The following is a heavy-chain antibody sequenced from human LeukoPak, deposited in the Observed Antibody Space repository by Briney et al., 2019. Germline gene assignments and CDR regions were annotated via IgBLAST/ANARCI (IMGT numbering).Heavy chain of an antibody. J-gene: IGHJ6*02. V-gene: IGHV4-59*08. CDR3: ARHSIRGSSWSWYCYYGMDV. CDR2: IYYSGST. D-gene: IGHD6-13*01. Sequence: PSETLSLTCTVSGGFISSYYWSWIRQPPGKGLEWSGYIYYSGSTNYNPSLKSRVTISVDTSKNQFSLKLSSVTAADTAVYYCARHSIRGSSWSWYCYYGMDVWGQGTTVTVSS. CDR1: GGFISSYY.